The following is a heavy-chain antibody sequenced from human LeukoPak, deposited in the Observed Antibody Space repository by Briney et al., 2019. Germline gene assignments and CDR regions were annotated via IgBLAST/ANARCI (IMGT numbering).Heavy chain of an antibody. CDR3: ARGSSSSSWPLLNWFDP. Sequence: ASVKVSCMASGYTFTSYGISWVRQAPGQGLEWMGWISAYNGNTNYAQKLQGRVTMTTDTSTSTAHMELRSLRSDDTAVYYCARGSSSSSWPLLNWFDPWGQGTLVTVSS. J-gene: IGHJ5*02. D-gene: IGHD6-13*01. CDR2: ISAYNGNT. V-gene: IGHV1-18*01. CDR1: GYTFTSYG.